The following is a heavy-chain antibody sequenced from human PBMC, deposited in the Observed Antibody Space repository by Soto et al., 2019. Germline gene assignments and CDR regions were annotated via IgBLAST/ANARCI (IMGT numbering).Heavy chain of an antibody. CDR3: ARAEITMVRGVIITEGWFDP. CDR1: GGSISSGGYY. J-gene: IGHJ5*02. CDR2: NYSSGST. Sequence: QVQLQESGPGLVKHSQTLSLTCTVSGGSISSGGYYWSWIRQHPGKGLEWIVYNYSSGSTYYNPSLKSLVTISLDTSKIQFSGKLSSVTAADTAVYYCARAEITMVRGVIITEGWFDPWGQGTLVTVSS. D-gene: IGHD3-10*01. V-gene: IGHV4-31*01.